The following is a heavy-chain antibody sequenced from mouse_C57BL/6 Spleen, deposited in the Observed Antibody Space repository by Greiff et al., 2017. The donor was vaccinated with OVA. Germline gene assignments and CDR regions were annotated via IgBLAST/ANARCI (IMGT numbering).Heavy chain of an antibody. Sequence: EVQLQQSGAELVKPGASVKLSCTASGFNIQDYYMHWVKQRTEQGLEWIGRIDPEDGETNYAPKFQGKATITADTSSNTAYLQLSSLTSEDTAVYYCARGWDVRFYAMDYWGQGTSVTVSS. V-gene: IGHV14-2*01. CDR3: ARGWDVRFYAMDY. CDR1: GFNIQDYY. J-gene: IGHJ4*01. D-gene: IGHD4-1*01. CDR2: IDPEDGET.